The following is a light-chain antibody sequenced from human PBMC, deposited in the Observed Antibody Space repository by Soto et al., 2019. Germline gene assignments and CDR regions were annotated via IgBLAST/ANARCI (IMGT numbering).Light chain of an antibody. CDR1: QSVSIN. J-gene: IGKJ1*01. Sequence: EIVMTQSPDTLSVSPGERATLSCRASQSVSINLAWYQQRPGQAPSLLIYGASTRATGIPARFSGRGSGTEFTLTISSLQSEDSAVYYCQQYNDWPPWTFGQGTRVEIK. CDR3: QQYNDWPPWT. V-gene: IGKV3-15*01. CDR2: GAS.